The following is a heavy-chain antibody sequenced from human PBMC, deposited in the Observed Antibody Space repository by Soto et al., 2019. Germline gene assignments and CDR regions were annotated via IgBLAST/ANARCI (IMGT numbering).Heavy chain of an antibody. Sequence: SETLSLTCAVSGGSISSGGYSWNWIRQPPGKGLEWIGYIYHSGRTYYNASLRSRLTFSVERSKNQFSLNLISVTAADTAVYYCARGFDSYFYGLDVWGQGTTVTVSS. CDR2: IYHSGRT. D-gene: IGHD3-9*01. CDR1: GGSISSGGYS. V-gene: IGHV4-30-2*01. CDR3: ARGFDSYFYGLDV. J-gene: IGHJ6*02.